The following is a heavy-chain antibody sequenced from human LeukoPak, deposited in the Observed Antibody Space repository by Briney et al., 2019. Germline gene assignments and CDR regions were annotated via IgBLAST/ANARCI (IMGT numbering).Heavy chain of an antibody. CDR2: IYSGGST. V-gene: IGHV3-53*04. J-gene: IGHJ2*01. CDR1: GFTVSSNY. Sequence: PGGSLRLSCAASGFTVSSNYMSWVSQAPGKGLEWVSVIYSGGSTYYADSVKGRFTISRHNSKNTLYLQMNSLRAEDTAVYYCARVPLGGGNSIWYFDLWGRGTLVTVSS. D-gene: IGHD4-23*01. CDR3: ARVPLGGGNSIWYFDL.